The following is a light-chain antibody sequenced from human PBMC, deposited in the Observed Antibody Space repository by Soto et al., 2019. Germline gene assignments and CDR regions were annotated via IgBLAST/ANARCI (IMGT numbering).Light chain of an antibody. J-gene: IGKJ4*01. CDR3: QQYNSHSPVT. CDR1: ESISTW. V-gene: IGKV1-5*03. Sequence: DIQMTQSPSTLSASVGDRVTITCRASESISTWLAWYQQKPGKAPKVLIYKASNLESGVPSRFSGSGSGTEFTLTISSLQPDDFATYYCQQYNSHSPVTFGGGTKVEIK. CDR2: KAS.